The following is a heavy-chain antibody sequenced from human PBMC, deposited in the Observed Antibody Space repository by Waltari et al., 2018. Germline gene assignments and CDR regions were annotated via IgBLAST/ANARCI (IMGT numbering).Heavy chain of an antibody. CDR1: GGSISPYS. J-gene: IGHJ4*02. CDR3: VRELSPWLGFDY. Sequence: QVQLQESGPGLVKASETLSLTCTVSGGSISPYSWSWIRQPPGRGLEWIGYIFDSGTTKYYPSLKSRVTISLATSRNQFSLRLSSVTAADTAVYYCVRELSPWLGFDYWGQGTLVTVSS. D-gene: IGHD6-19*01. CDR2: IFDSGTT. V-gene: IGHV4-59*01.